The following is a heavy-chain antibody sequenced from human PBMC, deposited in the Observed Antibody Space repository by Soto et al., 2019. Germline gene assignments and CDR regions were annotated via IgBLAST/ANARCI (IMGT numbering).Heavy chain of an antibody. V-gene: IGHV3-7*03. J-gene: IGHJ4*02. CDR2: IQQDGADK. CDR3: PALDTVVVQSPGY. CDR1: GYNIRSYW. D-gene: IGHD5-18*01. Sequence: GGSLRLSCVASGYNIRSYWMSWVRQAPGKGLEWVANIQQDGADKYYVDSVKGRFTISRDNTKNSVYLQMNSLRAEDTAVYYCPALDTVVVQSPGYWGQGTLVTVYS.